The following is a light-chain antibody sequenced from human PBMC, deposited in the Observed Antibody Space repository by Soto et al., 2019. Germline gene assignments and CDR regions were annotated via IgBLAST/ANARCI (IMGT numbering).Light chain of an antibody. CDR2: GNS. V-gene: IGLV1-40*01. CDR1: SSNIGAGYD. CDR3: QSYDSSLSGSKV. J-gene: IGLJ2*01. Sequence: QSVLTQPPSVSGAPGQRVTISCTGSSSNIGAGYDVHWYQQLPGTAPKLLIYGNSNRPSGVPDRFSGSKSGTSASLAITGLQAEDEADVYGQSYDSSLSGSKVFGGGTKLTVL.